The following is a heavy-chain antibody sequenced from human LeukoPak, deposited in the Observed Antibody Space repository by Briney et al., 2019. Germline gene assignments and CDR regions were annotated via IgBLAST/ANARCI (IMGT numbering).Heavy chain of an antibody. CDR3: ARGSWIQLWSTIEYYFDY. Sequence: PSETLSLTCAVYIDSFSNYHWNWIRQTPAKGMEWIGEVNESGGTNISPSLKSRVTISVDTSKNQFSLKLSSVTAADTAVYYCARGSWIQLWSTIEYYFDYWGQGTLVTVSS. D-gene: IGHD5-18*01. CDR1: IDSFSNYH. V-gene: IGHV4-34*01. J-gene: IGHJ4*02. CDR2: VNESGGT.